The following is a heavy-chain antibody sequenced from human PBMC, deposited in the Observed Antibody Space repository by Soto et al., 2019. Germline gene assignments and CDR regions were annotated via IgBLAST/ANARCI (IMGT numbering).Heavy chain of an antibody. CDR1: GYTFSRYG. J-gene: IGHJ6*02. D-gene: IGHD1-1*01. V-gene: IGHV1-18*01. CDR3: AKNGQQPYYYYGLDV. Sequence: QGQLVQSGGEVKKSGASVKVSCKASGYTFSRYGISWVRQAPGQGLEGMGWISGYNGDTNYAQKFQGRITMTIATPTTTAYMELSSLTSDATAVYYCAKNGQQPYYYYGLDVWGQGTTVTASS. CDR2: ISGYNGDT.